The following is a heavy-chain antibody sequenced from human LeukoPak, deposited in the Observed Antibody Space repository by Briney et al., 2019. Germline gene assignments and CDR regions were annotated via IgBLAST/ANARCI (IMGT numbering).Heavy chain of an antibody. CDR1: GFTFSSYA. CDR3: AKDRGNSGYDLSDY. CDR2: ISGSGGIT. V-gene: IGHV3-23*01. J-gene: IGHJ4*02. D-gene: IGHD5-12*01. Sequence: GGSLRLSCAASGFTFSSYAMSWVRQAPGKGLEWVSAISGSGGITYYADSVEGRFTISRDNSKNTLYLQMNTLGAADTAVYYCAKDRGNSGYDLSDYWGQGTLVTVSS.